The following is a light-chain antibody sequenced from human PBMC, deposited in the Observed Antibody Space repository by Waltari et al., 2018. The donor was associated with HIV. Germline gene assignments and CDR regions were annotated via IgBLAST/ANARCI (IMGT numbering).Light chain of an antibody. CDR1: QSVTSGF. Sequence: EIVLTQSPGTLSLSPGDRATPSCRASQSVTSGFLAWYQQKRGQAPTLLMYGASSRAKGIPDRFSGGGSGTDFTLTISRLEPEDFAVYHCQQYGSSPYTFGQGTRLEIK. CDR2: GAS. J-gene: IGKJ2*01. V-gene: IGKV3-20*01. CDR3: QQYGSSPYT.